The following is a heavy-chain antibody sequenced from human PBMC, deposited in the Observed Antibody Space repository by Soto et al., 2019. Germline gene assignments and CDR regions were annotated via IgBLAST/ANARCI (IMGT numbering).Heavy chain of an antibody. V-gene: IGHV4-59*08. Sequence: PSETLSLTCTVSGGSISSYYWSWIRQPPGKGLERIGYIYYSGSTNYNPSLKSRVTILVDTSKNQFSLKLSSVTAADTAVYYCARQSYDILTDYWGQGTLVTVSS. CDR2: IYYSGST. CDR3: ARQSYDILTDY. J-gene: IGHJ4*02. D-gene: IGHD3-9*01. CDR1: GGSISSYY.